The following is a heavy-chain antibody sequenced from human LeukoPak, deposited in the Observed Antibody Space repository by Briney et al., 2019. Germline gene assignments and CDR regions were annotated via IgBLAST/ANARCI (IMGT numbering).Heavy chain of an antibody. Sequence: PSETLSLTCAVYGGSFSGYYWSWIRQPPGKGLEWIGEINHSGSTNYNPSLKSRVTISVDTSKNQFSLKLSSVTAADTAVYYCARGRYYDILTGYYFWGQGTLVTVSS. V-gene: IGHV4-34*01. J-gene: IGHJ4*02. CDR1: GGSFSGYY. D-gene: IGHD3-9*01. CDR2: INHSGST. CDR3: ARGRYYDILTGYYF.